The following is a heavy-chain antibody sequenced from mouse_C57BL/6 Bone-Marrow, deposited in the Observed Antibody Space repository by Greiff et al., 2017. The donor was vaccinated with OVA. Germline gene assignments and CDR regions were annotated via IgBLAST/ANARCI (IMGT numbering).Heavy chain of an antibody. CDR1: GYTFTDYY. CDR2: INPNNGGT. D-gene: IGHD2-13*01. V-gene: IGHV1-26*01. J-gene: IGHJ4*01. Sequence: VQLQQSGPELVKPGASVKISCKASGYTFTDYYMNWVKQSHGKSLEWIGDINPNNGGTSYNQKFKGKATLTVDKSSSTAYMELRSLTSEDSAVYYCARWGDFPDYWGQGTSVTVSS. CDR3: ARWGDFPDY.